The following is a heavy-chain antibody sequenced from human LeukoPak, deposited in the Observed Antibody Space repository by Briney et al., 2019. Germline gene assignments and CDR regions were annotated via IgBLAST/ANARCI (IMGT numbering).Heavy chain of an antibody. CDR1: GGSFSGYY. CDR2: INHSGST. J-gene: IGHJ3*02. V-gene: IGHV4-34*01. D-gene: IGHD6-13*01. CDR3: ARDLKGIAAAGTFGTITDAFDI. Sequence: PSETLSLTCAVYGGSFSGYYWSWIRQPPGKGLEWIGEINHSGSTNYNPSLKSRVTISVDTSKNQFSLKLSSVTAADTAVYYCARDLKGIAAAGTFGTITDAFDIWGQGTMVTVSS.